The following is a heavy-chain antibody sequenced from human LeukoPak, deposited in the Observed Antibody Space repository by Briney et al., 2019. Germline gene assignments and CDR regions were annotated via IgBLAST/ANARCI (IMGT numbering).Heavy chain of an antibody. CDR3: ARLADYGGRGGYFDY. CDR1: GFTFDDYD. Sequence: GGSLRLSCAASGFTFDDYDMHWVRHAPGKGLEWVSGITWNSGYIVYADSVKGRFTISRDNAKNSLYLQMNSLRPEDTALCYCARLADYGGRGGYFDYWGQGTLLTVSS. D-gene: IGHD4-23*01. V-gene: IGHV3-9*01. CDR2: ITWNSGYI. J-gene: IGHJ4*02.